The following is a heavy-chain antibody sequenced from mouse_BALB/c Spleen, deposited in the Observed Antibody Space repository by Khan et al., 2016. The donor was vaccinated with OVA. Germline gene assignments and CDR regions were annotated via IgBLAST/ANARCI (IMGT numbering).Heavy chain of an antibody. Sequence: QVQLQQSGAEPARPGASVMMSCKASGYTFTSNTMHWVKQRPGQGLEWIGYINPSSGYTNYNQKFNDKATLTADKSSSTAYMQLSSLTSEDSAVYYCARRTTAYTMDYWGQGTSVTVSS. CDR2: INPSSGYT. J-gene: IGHJ4*01. D-gene: IGHD1-2*01. CDR1: GYTFTSNT. V-gene: IGHV1-4*01. CDR3: ARRTTAYTMDY.